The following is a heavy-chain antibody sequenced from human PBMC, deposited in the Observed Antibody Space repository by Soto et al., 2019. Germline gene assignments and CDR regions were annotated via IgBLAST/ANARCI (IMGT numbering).Heavy chain of an antibody. J-gene: IGHJ4*02. Sequence: EVVLLESGGDLVRPGGSLRLSCEASGFTFRQYTMNWVRQAPGQGLEWVSGIYGSATGIYYADSVRGRFTISRDNSRNTVYLQMNSLRAEDTAVYYCAKDRHPDGRWDIDWWGQGTRVTVSS. D-gene: IGHD1-26*01. CDR2: IYGSATGI. CDR3: AKDRHPDGRWDIDW. CDR1: GFTFRQYT. V-gene: IGHV3-23*01.